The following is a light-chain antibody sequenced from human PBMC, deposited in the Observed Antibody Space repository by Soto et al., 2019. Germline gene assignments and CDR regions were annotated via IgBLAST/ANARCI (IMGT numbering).Light chain of an antibody. J-gene: IGKJ1*01. CDR2: AAS. CDR3: QQSYSTPWT. V-gene: IGKV1-39*01. Sequence: QRTQSPASLSASVGDRVTITCRASQSISSYLNWYQQKPGKAPKLLIYAASSLQSGIPSRFSGSGSRTDFTLTISSLQPEDFATYYCQQSYSTPWTFGQGTKVDIK. CDR1: QSISSY.